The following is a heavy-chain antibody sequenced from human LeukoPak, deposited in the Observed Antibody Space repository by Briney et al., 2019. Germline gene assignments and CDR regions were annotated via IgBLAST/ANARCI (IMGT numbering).Heavy chain of an antibody. Sequence: SVSVSCKASGGTFSSYAISWVRQAPGQGLEWMGGIIPIFGTANYAQKLQGRVTMTTDTSTSTAYMELRSLRSDDTAVYYCARDGQYYDSSGYRPDYWGQGTLVTVSS. CDR2: IIPIFGTA. CDR3: ARDGQYYDSSGYRPDY. D-gene: IGHD3-22*01. J-gene: IGHJ4*02. CDR1: GGTFSSYA. V-gene: IGHV1-69*05.